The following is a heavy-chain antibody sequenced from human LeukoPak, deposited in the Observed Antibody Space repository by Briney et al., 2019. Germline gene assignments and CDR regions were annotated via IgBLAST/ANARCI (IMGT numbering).Heavy chain of an antibody. Sequence: RTGGSLRLSCAASGFTFSSYSINGVRQAPGKGLEWVSSISSSSSYIYYADSAKGRFTISRDNAKNSLYLQMNSLSAEDTAVYYCARDPGDFDYWGQGTLVTVSS. CDR2: ISSSSSYI. J-gene: IGHJ4*02. V-gene: IGHV3-21*06. CDR3: ARDPGDFDY. CDR1: GFTFSSYS.